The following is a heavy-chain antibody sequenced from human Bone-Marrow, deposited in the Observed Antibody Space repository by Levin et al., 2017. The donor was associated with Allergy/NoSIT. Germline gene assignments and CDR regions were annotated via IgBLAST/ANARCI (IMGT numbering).Heavy chain of an antibody. CDR2: ISYDGRNK. V-gene: IGHV3-30*03. CDR1: GFTFSDYG. D-gene: IGHD5-12*01. Sequence: PGGSLRLSCAASGFTFSDYGMHWVRQAPGKGLEWVAVISYDGRNKFYADSLKGRFTISRDNSNNTLFLQMNSPRGEDTAIYYCARDLRSGYDFIFEYWGQGTLVTVSS. CDR3: ARDLRSGYDFIFEY. J-gene: IGHJ4*02.